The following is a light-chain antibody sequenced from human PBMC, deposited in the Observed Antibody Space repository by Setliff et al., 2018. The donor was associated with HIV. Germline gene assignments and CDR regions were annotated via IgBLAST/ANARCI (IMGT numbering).Light chain of an antibody. CDR1: TSNIGGNT. CDR3: AAWDDSLNGRV. V-gene: IGLV1-44*01. Sequence: QSVLTQPPSASGTPGQRVTISCSGSTSNIGGNTVNWYQQLPGTAPKLLIYSNNQRPSGAPDRFSGSKSGTSASLAISGLQSEDEADYYCAAWDDSLNGRVFGGGTKVTVL. CDR2: SNN. J-gene: IGLJ3*02.